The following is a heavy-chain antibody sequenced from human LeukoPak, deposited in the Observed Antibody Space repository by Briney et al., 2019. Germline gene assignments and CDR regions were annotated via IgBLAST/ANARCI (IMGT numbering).Heavy chain of an antibody. J-gene: IGHJ3*02. CDR1: GFTFSNFA. Sequence: GGSLRLSCAASGFTFSNFAMHWVRQAPGKGLAWVAFISYDGGKNHYADSVKGRFTISRDNSKNTLYLQMNSLRAEDTAVYYCARARGDAFDIWGQGTMVTVSS. CDR2: ISYDGGKN. CDR3: ARARGDAFDI. V-gene: IGHV3-30*14.